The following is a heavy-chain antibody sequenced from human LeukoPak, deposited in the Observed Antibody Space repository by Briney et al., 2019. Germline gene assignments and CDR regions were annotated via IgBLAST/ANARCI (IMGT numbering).Heavy chain of an antibody. CDR3: ARLAGETSADD. CDR1: GLSFSSSR. Sequence: RGGSQRLPCAPSGLSFSSSRKHWVRQAPGGGLMWVARIYSDGVTISYADFAWGRLTISRDNAKNTLYLQMDSLRVEDTAVYYCARLAGETSADDWGQGVLVTVSS. CDR2: IYSDGVTI. V-gene: IGHV3-74*01. J-gene: IGHJ4*02. D-gene: IGHD3-16*01.